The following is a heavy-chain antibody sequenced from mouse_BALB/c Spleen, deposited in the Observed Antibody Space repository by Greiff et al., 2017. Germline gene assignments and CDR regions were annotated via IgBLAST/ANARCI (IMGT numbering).Heavy chain of an antibody. J-gene: IGHJ4*01. Sequence: EVQLQESGPSLVKPSQTLSLTCSVTGVSITSGYWNWIRKFPGNKLEYMGYISYSGSTYYNPSLKSRISITRDTSKNQYYLQLNSVTTEDTATYYCERSLYYYGSSNAMDYWGQGTSVTVSS. CDR2: ISYSGST. CDR3: ERSLYYYGSSNAMDY. V-gene: IGHV3-8*02. D-gene: IGHD1-1*01. CDR1: GVSITSGY.